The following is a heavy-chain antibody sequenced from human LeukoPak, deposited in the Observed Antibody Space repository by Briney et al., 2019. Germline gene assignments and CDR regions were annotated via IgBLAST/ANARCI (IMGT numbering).Heavy chain of an antibody. Sequence: SETLSLTCTVSGGSISSDSYHWGWIRQPPGKGLEWIGSIYYSGDTNYNPSLKSRVTMSVVTSKNQFSLKLRSVTTADTAVYYCARDGGLDSSSWWSFDPWGQGTLVTVSS. D-gene: IGHD6-13*01. V-gene: IGHV4-39*07. J-gene: IGHJ5*02. CDR2: IYYSGDT. CDR1: GGSISSDSYH. CDR3: ARDGGLDSSSWWSFDP.